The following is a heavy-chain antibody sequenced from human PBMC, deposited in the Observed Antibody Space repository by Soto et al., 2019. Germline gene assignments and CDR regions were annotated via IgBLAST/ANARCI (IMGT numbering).Heavy chain of an antibody. Sequence: QVQLVESGGGVVQPGRSLRLSCAASGFTFSSYGMHWVRQAPGKGLEWVAVISYDGSNKYYADSVKGRFTISRDNSKNKLYLQMNSLRAEDTAVYYCANLQDLVFGVPYGMDVWGQGTTVTVSS. CDR1: GFTFSSYG. CDR2: ISYDGSNK. CDR3: ANLQDLVFGVPYGMDV. D-gene: IGHD3-10*01. V-gene: IGHV3-30*18. J-gene: IGHJ6*02.